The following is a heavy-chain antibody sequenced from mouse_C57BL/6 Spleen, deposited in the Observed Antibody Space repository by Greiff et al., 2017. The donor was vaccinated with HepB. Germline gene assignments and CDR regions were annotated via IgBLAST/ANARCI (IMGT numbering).Heavy chain of an antibody. CDR1: GYTFTSYW. CDR3: ASRYDGGLAY. D-gene: IGHD2-3*01. V-gene: IGHV1-55*01. J-gene: IGHJ3*01. Sequence: QVHVKQPGAELVKPGASVKMSCKASGYTFTSYWITWVKQRPGQGLEWIGDIYPGSGSTNYNEKFKSKATLTVDTSSSTAYMQLSSLTSEDSAVYYCASRYDGGLAYWGQGTLVTVSA. CDR2: IYPGSGST.